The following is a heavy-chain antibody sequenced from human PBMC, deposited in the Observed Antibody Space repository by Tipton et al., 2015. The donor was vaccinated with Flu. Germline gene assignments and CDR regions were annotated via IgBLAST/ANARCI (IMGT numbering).Heavy chain of an antibody. J-gene: IGHJ4*02. CDR1: GYTFTSYN. Sequence: QVQLVQSGPEVKKPGASMKVSRKASGYTFTSYNIHWVRQAPGQGLEWMGWINPDGDTTRYAQNFQDRVTLTRDTSTGTAYMELNSLKSDDTAVYFCARVRHGCGYDFGGQGTLVTVSS. CDR3: ARVRHGCGYDF. V-gene: IGHV1-2*02. D-gene: IGHD5-12*01. CDR2: INPDGDTT.